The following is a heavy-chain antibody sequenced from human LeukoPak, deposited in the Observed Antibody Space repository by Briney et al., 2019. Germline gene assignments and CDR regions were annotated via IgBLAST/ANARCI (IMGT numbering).Heavy chain of an antibody. V-gene: IGHV3-7*01. D-gene: IGHD6-19*01. Sequence: GGALRLSCAASGFSFSDHWMNWVRQAPGKGPEGVGNINEDGREKYYVDSVKGRFTISRDNPKNSLYLQMNSLRPEDTSVYYCARDHTVPGIVLDLWGQGTLVAVSS. CDR1: GFSFSDHW. J-gene: IGHJ5*02. CDR2: INEDGREK. CDR3: ARDHTVPGIVLDL.